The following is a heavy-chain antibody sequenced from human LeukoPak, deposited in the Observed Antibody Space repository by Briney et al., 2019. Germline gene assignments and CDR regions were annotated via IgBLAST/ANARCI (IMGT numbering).Heavy chain of an antibody. CDR2: INHSGST. J-gene: IGHJ4*02. CDR3: ARGGGGVVVQSRPPFDY. D-gene: IGHD2-2*01. V-gene: IGHV4-34*01. Sequence: SETLSLTCAVYGGSFSGYYWSWIRQPPGKGLEWIGEINHSGSTNYNPSLKSRVTISVDTSKNQFPLKLSSVTAADTAVYYCARGGGGVVVQSRPPFDYWGQGTLVTVSS. CDR1: GGSFSGYY.